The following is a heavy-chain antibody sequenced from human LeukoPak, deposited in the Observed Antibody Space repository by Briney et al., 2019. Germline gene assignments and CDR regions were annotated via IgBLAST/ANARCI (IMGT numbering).Heavy chain of an antibody. CDR1: GFTVSSNY. V-gene: IGHV3-53*01. CDR2: IYSGGST. D-gene: IGHD5-12*01. J-gene: IGHJ4*02. CDR3: ARWMNHFDY. Sequence: GGSLRLSCAACGFTVSSNYMSWVRQDPGKGLEWVSVIYSGGSTYYADSVKGRFTVSRDNSKNTLYLQMRSLRAEDTAVYYCARWMNHFDYWGQGTLVTLSS.